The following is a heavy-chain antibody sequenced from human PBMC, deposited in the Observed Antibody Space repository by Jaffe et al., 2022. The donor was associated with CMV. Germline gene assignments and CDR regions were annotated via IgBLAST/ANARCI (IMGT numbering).Heavy chain of an antibody. CDR2: INHSGST. CDR3: ARREYYYYYYMDV. CDR1: GGSFSGYY. J-gene: IGHJ6*03. Sequence: QVQLQQWGAGLLKPSETLSLTCAVYGGSFSGYYWSWIRQPPGKGLEWIGEINHSGSTNYNPSLKSRVTISVDTSKNQFSLKLSSVTAADTAVYYCARREYYYYYYMDVWGKGTTVTVSS. V-gene: IGHV4-34*01. D-gene: IGHD1-26*01.